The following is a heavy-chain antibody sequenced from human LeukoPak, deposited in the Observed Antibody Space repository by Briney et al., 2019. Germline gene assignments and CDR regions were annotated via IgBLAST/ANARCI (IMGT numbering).Heavy chain of an antibody. CDR1: GGSFSDYY. J-gene: IGHJ5*02. D-gene: IGHD6-25*01. CDR2: INHSGST. V-gene: IGHV4-34*01. CDR3: ARGPGIAATLNWFDP. Sequence: SETLSLTCGVYGGSFSDYYWSWIRQPPGKGLEWIGEINHSGSTNYNPSLKSRVTISVDTSKNQFSLKLSSVTAADTAVYYCARGPGIAATLNWFDPWGQGTLVTVSS.